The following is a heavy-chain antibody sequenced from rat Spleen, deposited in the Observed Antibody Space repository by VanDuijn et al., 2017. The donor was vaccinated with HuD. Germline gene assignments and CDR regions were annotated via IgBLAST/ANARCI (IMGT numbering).Heavy chain of an antibody. CDR3: AREGYNNWGAFAY. D-gene: IGHD1-10*01. J-gene: IGHJ3*01. CDR1: GYSIISSYR. Sequence: VQLQESGPGLVKPSQSLSLTCSVTGYSIISSYRWSWIRKFPGKGLEWMGLIWGNGNSDYNSALKSRLSITRDTSKSQVFLKMNSLQTEDTAMYFCAREGYNNWGAFAYWGQGTLVTVSS. CDR2: IWGNGNS. V-gene: IGHV2-13*01.